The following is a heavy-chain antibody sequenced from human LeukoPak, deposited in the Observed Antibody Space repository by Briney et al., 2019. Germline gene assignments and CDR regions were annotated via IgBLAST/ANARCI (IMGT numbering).Heavy chain of an antibody. D-gene: IGHD3-9*01. CDR3: ARGPMGLRYQSFDY. V-gene: IGHV4-39*01. CDR1: GGSISSSSCY. Sequence: PSETLSLTCTVSGGSISSSSCYWGWIRQPPGKGLEWIGSIYYSGSTYYNPSLKSRVTISVDTSKNQFSLKLSSVTAADTAVYYCARGPMGLRYQSFDYWGQGTLVTVSS. CDR2: IYYSGST. J-gene: IGHJ4*02.